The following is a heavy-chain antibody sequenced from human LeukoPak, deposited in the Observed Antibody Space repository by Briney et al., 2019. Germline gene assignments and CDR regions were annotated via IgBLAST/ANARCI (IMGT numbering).Heavy chain of an antibody. CDR3: ARAAGPEPWNPFDY. CDR1: GFTFSNYA. V-gene: IGHV3-30-3*01. CDR2: ISYDGSNK. Sequence: GGSLRLSCAASGFTFSNYAMHWVRQAPGKGLEWVAVISYDGSNKYYADSVKGRFTISRDNSKNTLYLQMNSLRAENTTAFYCARAAGPEPWNPFDYWGQGTLVTVSS. D-gene: IGHD1-1*01. J-gene: IGHJ4*02.